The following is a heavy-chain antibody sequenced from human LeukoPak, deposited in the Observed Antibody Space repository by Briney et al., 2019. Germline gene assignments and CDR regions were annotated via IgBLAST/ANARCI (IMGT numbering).Heavy chain of an antibody. D-gene: IGHD3-3*01. V-gene: IGHV1-18*01. J-gene: IGHJ3*02. CDR2: ISAYNGST. Sequence: ASVKVSCKTSGYTFTSYYISWVRQAPGQGLEWMGWISAYNGSTNYAQKFQGRVTMTRDISTSTVYMELSSLRSEDTAVYYCAREISYRYYDFWSGYSDAFDIWGQGTMVTVSS. CDR1: GYTFTSYY. CDR3: AREISYRYYDFWSGYSDAFDI.